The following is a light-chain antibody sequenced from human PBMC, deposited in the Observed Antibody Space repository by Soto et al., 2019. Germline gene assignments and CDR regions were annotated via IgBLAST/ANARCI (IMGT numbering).Light chain of an antibody. Sequence: EIVLTQSPGTLSLSPGERATLSCRASQSVSSSYLAWYQQKPGQAPGLLIYGASSRATGIPDRFSGSGSGTDFTLTISRLEPEDFAVYYCQQYGSSFLTFGGGTKVEIK. CDR1: QSVSSSY. CDR2: GAS. CDR3: QQYGSSFLT. V-gene: IGKV3-20*01. J-gene: IGKJ4*01.